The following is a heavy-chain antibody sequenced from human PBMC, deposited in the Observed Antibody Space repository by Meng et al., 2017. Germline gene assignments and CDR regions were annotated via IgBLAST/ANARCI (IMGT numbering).Heavy chain of an antibody. D-gene: IGHD4-23*01. CDR1: GGSFSGYY. J-gene: IGHJ6*02. Sequence: SETLSLTCAVHGGSFSGYYWSWIRQPPGKGLEGIGEINHSGSTNYNPSLKSRVPISVDTSKNQFSLKLSSVTAADTAVYYCARNYGGNCYSYYYGMDVWGQGTTVTVSS. V-gene: IGHV4-34*01. CDR3: ARNYGGNCYSYYYGMDV. CDR2: INHSGST.